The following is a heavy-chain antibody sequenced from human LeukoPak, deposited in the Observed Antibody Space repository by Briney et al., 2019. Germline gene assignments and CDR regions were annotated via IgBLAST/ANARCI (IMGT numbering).Heavy chain of an antibody. CDR3: AKYSYSEHYYQGGWFDP. CDR2: ISGSGGST. D-gene: IGHD1-26*01. V-gene: IGHV3-23*01. Sequence: GGSLRLSCAASGFTFSSYAMSWVRQAPGKGLEWVSAISGSGGSTYYADSVKGRFTISRDNSKNTLYLQMNSLRGDDTAIYYCAKYSYSEHYYQGGWFDPWGQGTLVTVSS. J-gene: IGHJ5*02. CDR1: GFTFSSYA.